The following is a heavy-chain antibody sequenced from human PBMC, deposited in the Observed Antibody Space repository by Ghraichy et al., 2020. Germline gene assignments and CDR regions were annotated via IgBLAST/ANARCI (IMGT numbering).Heavy chain of an antibody. CDR1: GGSVSSGSYY. D-gene: IGHD1-26*01. CDR2: IYYSGST. J-gene: IGHJ6*02. CDR3: AREAPEWELLPYGMDV. Sequence: SETLSLTCTVSGGSVSSGSYYWSWIRQPPGKELEWIGYIYYSGSTNYNPSLKSRVTISVDTSKNQFSLKLSSVTAADTAVYYCAREAPEWELLPYGMDVWGQGTTVTVSS. V-gene: IGHV4-61*01.